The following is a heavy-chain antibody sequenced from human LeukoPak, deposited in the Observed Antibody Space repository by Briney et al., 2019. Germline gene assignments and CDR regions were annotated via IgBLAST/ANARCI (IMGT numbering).Heavy chain of an antibody. CDR3: ASPYSSSWFDAFDI. CDR1: GFTFSSYS. D-gene: IGHD6-13*01. J-gene: IGHJ3*02. CDR2: ISSSSSTI. V-gene: IGHV3-48*01. Sequence: GGSLRLSCAASGFTFSSYSMNWVRQAPGKGLEWVSYISSSSSTIYYADSVKGRFTISRDNAKNSLYLQMNSLRAEDTAVDYCASPYSSSWFDAFDIWGQGTMVTVTS.